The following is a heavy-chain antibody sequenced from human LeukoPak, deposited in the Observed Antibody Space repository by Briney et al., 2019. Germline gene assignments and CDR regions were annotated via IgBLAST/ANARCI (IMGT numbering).Heavy chain of an antibody. CDR1: GYTFSNYG. D-gene: IGHD1-26*01. Sequence: GASVKVSCRASGYTFSNYGMSWVRQAPGQGLEWMGWISAKNGNTDYAQKLQGRVTMTADRSTNTAYMELRSLTSDDTAVYYCAWRIVGAHLGDYWGQGTLVTVSS. J-gene: IGHJ4*02. CDR3: AWRIVGAHLGDY. CDR2: ISAKNGNT. V-gene: IGHV1-18*01.